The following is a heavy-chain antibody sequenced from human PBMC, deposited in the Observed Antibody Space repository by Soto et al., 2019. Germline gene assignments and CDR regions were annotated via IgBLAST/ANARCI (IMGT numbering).Heavy chain of an antibody. CDR2: IYYSGST. Sequence: PSEPLSLTCTVSGGSISSADYYWSWIRQPPGKGLEWIGYIYYSGSTYYNPSLKSRVTISVDTSKNQFSLKLSSVTAADTAVYYCARVGESRGYSYGLFDYWGQGTLVTVSS. CDR3: ARVGESRGYSYGLFDY. J-gene: IGHJ4*02. V-gene: IGHV4-30-4*01. CDR1: GGSISSADYY. D-gene: IGHD5-18*01.